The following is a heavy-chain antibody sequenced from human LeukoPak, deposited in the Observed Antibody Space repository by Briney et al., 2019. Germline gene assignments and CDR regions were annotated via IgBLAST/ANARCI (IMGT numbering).Heavy chain of an antibody. J-gene: IGHJ4*02. D-gene: IGHD5-12*01. Sequence: ASVKVSCKASGDTFSTVGISCVRQAPGQGLEWMGWINPNSGGTSYAQKFQGRVTMTRDTSISTAYMELSRLRSGDRAEDSSARGGHHRGYSGYDYPDYWGQGTLVTVSS. CDR2: INPNSGGT. CDR3: ARGGHHRGYSGYDYPDY. V-gene: IGHV1-2*02. CDR1: GDTFSTVG.